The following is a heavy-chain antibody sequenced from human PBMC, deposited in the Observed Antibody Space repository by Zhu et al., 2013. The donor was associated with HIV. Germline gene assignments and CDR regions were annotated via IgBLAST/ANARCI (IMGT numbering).Heavy chain of an antibody. V-gene: IGHV1-8*01. CDR2: MNPNSGNT. J-gene: IGHJ5*02. D-gene: IGHD3-10*01. CDR1: GYTFTSYD. Sequence: QVQLVQSGAEVKKPGASVKVSCKASGYTFTSYDINWVRQATGQGLEWMGWMNPNSGNTGYAQRFQGRVTMTRNTSISTAYMELSSLRSEDTAVYYCARGDRWRGWGLGGSDPWGQGTLVTVSS. CDR3: ARGDRWRGWGLGGSDP.